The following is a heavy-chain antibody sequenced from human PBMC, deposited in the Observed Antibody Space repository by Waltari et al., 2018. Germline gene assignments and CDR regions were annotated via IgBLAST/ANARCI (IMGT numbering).Heavy chain of an antibody. CDR3: AREAIGLVGQNWFDP. CDR1: GGSISSGSYY. J-gene: IGHJ5*02. CDR2: IYTSGST. Sequence: QLQLQESGPGLVKPSQTLSLTCTVSGGSISSGSYYWSWIRPPAGKGLEWIGRIYTSGSTNYNPSLKSRVTISVDTSKNQFSLKLSSVTAADTAVYYCAREAIGLVGQNWFDPWGQGTLVTVSS. V-gene: IGHV4-61*02.